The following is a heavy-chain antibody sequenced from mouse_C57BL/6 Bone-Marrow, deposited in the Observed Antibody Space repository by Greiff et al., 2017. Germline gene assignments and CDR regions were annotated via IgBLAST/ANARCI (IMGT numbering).Heavy chain of an antibody. D-gene: IGHD2-4*01. J-gene: IGHJ4*01. CDR1: GYTFPEYT. CDR2: FYPGSGSI. CDR3: ARHEDGIDYDYDGYAMDY. Sequence: VQLQQSGAELVKPGASVKLSCKASGYTFPEYTIPWVKPRSGQGLEWIGWFYPGSGSIQYNEKFKDTATLTADKSSSTVYMEISRLTAEDSAVYFCARHEDGIDYDYDGYAMDYWGQGTSVTVSS. V-gene: IGHV1-62-2*01.